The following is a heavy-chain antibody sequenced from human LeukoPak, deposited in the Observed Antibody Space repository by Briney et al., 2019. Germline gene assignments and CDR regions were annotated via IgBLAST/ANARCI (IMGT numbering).Heavy chain of an antibody. CDR1: GFTFSSYS. Sequence: PGGSLRLSCAASGFTFSSYSMNWVRQAPGKGLEWVSYISSSSSTIYYADSVKGRFTISRDNAKNSLYLQMNSLRAEDTAVYYCARAPDDILTGRLHYYYGMDVWGQGTTVTVSS. J-gene: IGHJ6*02. D-gene: IGHD3-9*01. CDR3: ARAPDDILTGRLHYYYGMDV. V-gene: IGHV3-48*04. CDR2: ISSSSSTI.